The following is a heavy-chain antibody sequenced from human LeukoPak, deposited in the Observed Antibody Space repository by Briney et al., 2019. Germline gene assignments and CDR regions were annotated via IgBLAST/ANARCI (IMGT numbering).Heavy chain of an antibody. J-gene: IGHJ6*03. V-gene: IGHV3-21*04. D-gene: IGHD5-18*01. Sequence: GGSLRLSCAASGFTFSSYSMNWVRQAPGKGLEWVSSISSSSSYIYYADSVKGRFTISRDNAKNSLYLQMNSLRAEDTAVYYCAKARKIQLWHYYYYYMDVWGKGTTVTISS. CDR3: AKARKIQLWHYYYYYMDV. CDR2: ISSSSSYI. CDR1: GFTFSSYS.